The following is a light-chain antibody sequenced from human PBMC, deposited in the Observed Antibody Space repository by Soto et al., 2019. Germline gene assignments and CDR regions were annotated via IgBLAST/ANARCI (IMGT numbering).Light chain of an antibody. CDR3: KQYNSYWT. CDR1: QSLNSL. J-gene: IGKJ1*01. V-gene: IGKV1-5*01. Sequence: DIQMTQSPSTLSASVGERVTVTCRASQSLNSLLAWYQQKPGRAPKLLIYDASTLESGVPSRFSGSGSGTEFTLTISSLQTDDFATYYCKQYNSYWTFGQGTKGDIK. CDR2: DAS.